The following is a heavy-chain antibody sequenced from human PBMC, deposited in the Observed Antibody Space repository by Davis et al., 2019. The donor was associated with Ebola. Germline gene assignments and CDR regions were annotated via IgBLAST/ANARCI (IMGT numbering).Heavy chain of an antibody. CDR2: ISTDGNKK. CDR1: TFTFSSYA. CDR3: VKDQSMIANNFFGLDV. Sequence: PGGSLRLSCEASTFTFSSYAMNWVRQAPGKGLEWVAFISTDGNKKDYADSVNGRFTISRDNSRDTLFLQMDSLRFEDSAVYYCVKDQSMIANNFFGLDVWGQGTTVTVSS. J-gene: IGHJ6*02. V-gene: IGHV3-30*18. D-gene: IGHD3-16*01.